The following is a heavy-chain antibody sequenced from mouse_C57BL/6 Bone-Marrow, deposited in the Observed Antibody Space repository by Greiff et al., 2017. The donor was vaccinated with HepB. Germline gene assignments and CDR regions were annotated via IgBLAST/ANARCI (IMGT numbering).Heavy chain of an antibody. CDR3: ARGDYYGSFPDY. V-gene: IGHV5-12*01. CDR1: GFTFSDYY. CDR2: ISNGGGST. D-gene: IGHD1-1*01. Sequence: EVKVVESGGGLVQPGGSLKLSCAASGFTFSDYYMYWVRQTPEKRLEWVAYISNGGGSTYYPDTVKGRFTISRDNAKNTLYLQMSRLKSEDTAMYYCARGDYYGSFPDYWGQGTTLTVSS. J-gene: IGHJ2*01.